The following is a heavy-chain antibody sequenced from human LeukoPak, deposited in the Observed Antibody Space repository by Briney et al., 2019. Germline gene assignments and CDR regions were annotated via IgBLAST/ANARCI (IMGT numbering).Heavy chain of an antibody. J-gene: IGHJ4*02. V-gene: IGHV3-30*03. CDR2: ISNDGTNK. Sequence: GGSLRLSCEASGFSFSDYGMHWVRQAPGKGLECVALISNDGTNKFYVDPVKGRFTISRDNSKNTLYLQMDSLRTEDTAVYYCARDWARGNSYYVDYWGQGTLVTVSS. CDR1: GFSFSDYG. CDR3: ARDWARGNSYYVDY. D-gene: IGHD4-23*01.